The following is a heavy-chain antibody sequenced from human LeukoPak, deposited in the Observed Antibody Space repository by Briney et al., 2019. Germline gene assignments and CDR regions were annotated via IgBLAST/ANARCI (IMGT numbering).Heavy chain of an antibody. CDR3: ARGAKGQWPDY. Sequence: GGSLRLSCAASGFTFSSYDMHWVRQATGKGLEWVSAIGTAGDTYYPGSVKGRLTISRENAKNSLYFQMNSRRAGGTAVYYCARGAKGQWPDYWGQGTLVTVPS. D-gene: IGHD6-19*01. CDR2: IGTAGDT. J-gene: IGHJ4*02. V-gene: IGHV3-13*04. CDR1: GFTFSSYD.